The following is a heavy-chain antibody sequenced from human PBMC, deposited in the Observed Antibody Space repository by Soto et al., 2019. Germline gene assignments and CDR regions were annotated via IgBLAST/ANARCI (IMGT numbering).Heavy chain of an antibody. V-gene: IGHV3-48*02. J-gene: IGHJ5*01. CDR1: GXNVRDFS. Sequence: GSLRLACTASGXNVRDFSMNWVRQVPGKGLEWISFLISPSNTIYYADSVSGRFTISRDNGNNELYLQMNNLNDEDSAVYYCARSRGFDRNGLDSWGQGTLVTVSS. CDR3: ARSRGFDRNGLDS. CDR2: LISPSNTI. D-gene: IGHD3-9*01.